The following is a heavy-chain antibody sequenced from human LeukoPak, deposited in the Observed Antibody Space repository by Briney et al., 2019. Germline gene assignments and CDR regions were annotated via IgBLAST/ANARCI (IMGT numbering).Heavy chain of an antibody. V-gene: IGHV1-18*01. CDR2: ISGYNGKT. Sequence: ASVKVSCKASGYSFTNYGVTWVRQAPGQGLEWMGWISGYNGKTKYAQKFQGRVTMTRDTSTSTVYMELSSLRSEDTAVYYCARDKLLGVVVPAAIIDYWGQGTLVTVSS. CDR1: GYSFTNYG. D-gene: IGHD2-2*01. J-gene: IGHJ4*02. CDR3: ARDKLLGVVVPAAIIDY.